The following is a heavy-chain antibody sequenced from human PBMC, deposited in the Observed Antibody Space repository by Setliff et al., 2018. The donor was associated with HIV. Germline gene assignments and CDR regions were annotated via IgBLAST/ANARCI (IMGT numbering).Heavy chain of an antibody. V-gene: IGHV3-7*01. CDR2: MNQDGSEK. CDR1: GFTLSSSW. Sequence: LRLSCAVSGFTLSSSWMNWVRQAPGKGLEWVANMNQDGSEKNYVDSVKGRFTISRDNAKNSLYLQMNSLRVEDTAVYYCTKGHYTTSGWGQGTLVTV. CDR3: TKGHYTTSG. D-gene: IGHD2-2*02. J-gene: IGHJ4*02.